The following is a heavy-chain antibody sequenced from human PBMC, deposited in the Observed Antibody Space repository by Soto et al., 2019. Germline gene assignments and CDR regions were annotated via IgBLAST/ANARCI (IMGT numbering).Heavy chain of an antibody. J-gene: IGHJ4*02. CDR1: GDSISNSDSY. CDR3: ARHSGSNSLEY. Sequence: QLQESGPGLVKPSETLSLSCAVSGDSISNSDSYWTWIRQPPGKGLEWLGTINYSGSTHYNPSLKSRVTMSVDTSQNPFSLRVSSVSATDTALYYCARHSGSNSLEYWGQGTQVTVSS. V-gene: IGHV4-39*01. CDR2: INYSGST. D-gene: IGHD1-26*01.